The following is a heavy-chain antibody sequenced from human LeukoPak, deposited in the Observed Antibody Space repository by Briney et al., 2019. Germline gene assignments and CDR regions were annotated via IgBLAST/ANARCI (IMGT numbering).Heavy chain of an antibody. Sequence: PGGSLRLSCVASGFTFSNYAMRWVRQAPGKGLEWVAALNGGRTFFQDSVRGRFTISRDNSKNTLYLQLNSLRGDDTAVYCVKEVTGYGYFDYWGRGTLVTVSS. CDR3: VKEVTGYGYFDY. V-gene: IGHV3-23*01. D-gene: IGHD2-2*03. J-gene: IGHJ4*02. CDR2: LNGGRT. CDR1: GFTFSNYA.